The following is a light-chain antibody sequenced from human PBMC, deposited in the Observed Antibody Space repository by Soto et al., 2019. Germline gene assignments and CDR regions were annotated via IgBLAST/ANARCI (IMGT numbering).Light chain of an antibody. CDR2: HTS. CDR3: QQYEKWPHWK. CDR1: QSVSGN. J-gene: IGKJ1*01. Sequence: EIVMTQSPATLSVSPGERATLSCRASQSVSGNLAWYQQKPGQAPRLLIYHTSTRATGIPARFSGGGSGTGFTLTISSLQTEDFAVYFCQQYEKWPHWKFGQGTKVDI. V-gene: IGKV3-15*01.